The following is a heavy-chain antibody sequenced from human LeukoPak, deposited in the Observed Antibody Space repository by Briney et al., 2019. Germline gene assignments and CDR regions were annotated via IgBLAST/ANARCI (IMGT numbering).Heavy chain of an antibody. CDR3: ARDSGYDYGGAGYTYHY. Sequence: PSETLSLTCTVSGGSIGSYYWSWIRQPPGKGLEWIGYIYYSGSTNYNPSLKSRVTISVDTSKNQFSLKLTSVTAADTAVYYCARDSGYDYGGAGYTYHYWGQGTLVTVSS. CDR2: IYYSGST. V-gene: IGHV4-59*01. J-gene: IGHJ4*02. D-gene: IGHD5-12*01. CDR1: GGSIGSYY.